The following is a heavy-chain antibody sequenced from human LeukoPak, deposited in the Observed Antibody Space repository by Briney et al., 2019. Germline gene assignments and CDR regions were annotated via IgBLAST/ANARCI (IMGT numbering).Heavy chain of an antibody. J-gene: IGHJ4*02. CDR1: GFTVSSNY. D-gene: IGHD2-21*01. CDR2: IYSGGST. Sequence: GGSLRLSCAASGFTVSSNYMSWVRQAPGKGLEWVSVIYSGGSTYYADSVKGRFTISRDNAENTLYLQMNSLRPEDTAVYYCARGAYCGGDCPLPNSLYWGQGALVTVSS. CDR3: ARGAYCGGDCPLPNSLY. V-gene: IGHV3-66*01.